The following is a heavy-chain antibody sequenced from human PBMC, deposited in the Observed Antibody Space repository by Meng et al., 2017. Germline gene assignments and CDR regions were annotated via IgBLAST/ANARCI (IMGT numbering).Heavy chain of an antibody. V-gene: IGHV3-33*01. D-gene: IGHD4-11*01. J-gene: IGHJ4*02. CDR3: ARDDAMTTVTTIGY. Sequence: QVVVVDAGGGVVQPGRSLRLSCAASGFTFSSYGMHWVRQAPGKGLEWVAVILYDGSNKYYADSVKGRFTISRDNSKNTLYLQMNSLRAEDTAVYYCARDDAMTTVTTIGYWGQGTLVTVSS. CDR2: ILYDGSNK. CDR1: GFTFSSYG.